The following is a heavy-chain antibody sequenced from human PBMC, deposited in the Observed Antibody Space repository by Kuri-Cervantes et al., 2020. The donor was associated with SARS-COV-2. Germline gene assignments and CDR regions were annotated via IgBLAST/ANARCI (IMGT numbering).Heavy chain of an antibody. Sequence: GSLRLSCAVSGYSISSGYYWGWIRQPPGKGLEWIGSIYYSGSTYYNPSLKSRVTISVDTSKNQFSLKLSSVTAADTAVYYCARGAYYDFWSGYYPAYYFDYWGQGTLVTVSS. CDR2: IYYSGST. V-gene: IGHV4-38-2*01. J-gene: IGHJ4*02. CDR1: GYSISSGYY. CDR3: ARGAYYDFWSGYYPAYYFDY. D-gene: IGHD3-3*01.